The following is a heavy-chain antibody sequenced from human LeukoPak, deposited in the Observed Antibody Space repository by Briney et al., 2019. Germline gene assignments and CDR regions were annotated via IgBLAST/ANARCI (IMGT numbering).Heavy chain of an antibody. V-gene: IGHV1-69*13. CDR1: GGTFSSYA. CDR3: AVGYSSALYGMDV. Sequence: ASVKVSCTVSGGTFSSYAISWVRQAPGQGLEWMGGIIPIFGTANYAQKFQGRVTITADESTSTAYMELSSLRSEDTAVYYCAVGYSSALYGMDVWGQGTTVTVSS. D-gene: IGHD6-19*01. CDR2: IIPIFGTA. J-gene: IGHJ6*02.